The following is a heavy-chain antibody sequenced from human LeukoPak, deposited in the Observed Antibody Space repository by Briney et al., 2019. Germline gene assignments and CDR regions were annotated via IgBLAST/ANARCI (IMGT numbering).Heavy chain of an antibody. CDR3: ARDRVWYSSGWYAVDY. CDR2: ISGSGGST. V-gene: IGHV3-23*01. J-gene: IGHJ4*02. Sequence: GGSLRLSCAASGFTFSSYAMSWVRQAPGKGLEWVSAISGSGGSTYYADSVKGRFTISRDNSKNTLYLQMNSLRAEDTAVYYCARDRVWYSSGWYAVDYWGQGTLVTVSS. CDR1: GFTFSSYA. D-gene: IGHD6-19*01.